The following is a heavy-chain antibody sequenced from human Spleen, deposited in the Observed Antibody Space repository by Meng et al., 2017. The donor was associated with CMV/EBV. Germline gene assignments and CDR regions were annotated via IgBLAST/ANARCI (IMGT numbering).Heavy chain of an antibody. V-gene: IGHV4-59*01. CDR2: TFYNGKT. Sequence: SETLSLTCNVSGASFSRDYLTWIRQPPGKGLEWIGYTFYNGKTNYNPALKSRVTISEDTSKNQFSLKLKSVTAVDTAVYFCARGRGFWSGNTPYWFFDVWGRGALVTVSS. J-gene: IGHJ2*01. CDR1: GASFSRDY. CDR3: ARGRGFWSGNTPYWFFDV. D-gene: IGHD3-3*01.